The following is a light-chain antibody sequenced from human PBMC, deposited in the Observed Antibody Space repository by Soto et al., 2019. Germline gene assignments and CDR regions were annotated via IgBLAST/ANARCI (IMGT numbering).Light chain of an antibody. CDR2: GAS. CDR3: QQSLTTLLT. V-gene: IGKV1-39*01. J-gene: IGKJ4*01. CDR1: QSISGY. Sequence: DIQMTQSPSSLSASVGDRVTITCRASQSISGYLNWYQHKAGKAPKVLISGASTLHNGVPSRFSGRGAGTDFTLTISSLQPEDVATYYCQQSLTTLLTFGGGTRVEI.